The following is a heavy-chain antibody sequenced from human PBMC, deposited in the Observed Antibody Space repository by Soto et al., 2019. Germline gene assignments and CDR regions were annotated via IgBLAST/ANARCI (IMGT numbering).Heavy chain of an antibody. D-gene: IGHD2-15*01. V-gene: IGHV1-69*13. CDR1: GGTFDSYA. Sequence: GASVKVSCKASGGTFDSYAINWVRQAPGQGLEWMGGIIAIFGTASYAQKFQGRVTITADESTSTAYMELSSLRSEDTAVYYCARDLANCSGGSCYNYYYYYGMDVWGQGTTVTVSS. CDR2: IIAIFGTA. CDR3: ARDLANCSGGSCYNYYYYYGMDV. J-gene: IGHJ6*02.